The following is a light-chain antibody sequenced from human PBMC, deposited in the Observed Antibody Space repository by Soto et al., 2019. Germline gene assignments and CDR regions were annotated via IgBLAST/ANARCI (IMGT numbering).Light chain of an antibody. Sequence: QSALTQPRSVSGSPAQSVTLSCTGTSSDVGGYNYVSWYQHHPGKAPKLMIYVVSKRPSGVPDRFSGSRSGNTASLTISGLQAEDEADYYCCSYAGDYTYVFGIGTKLTVL. J-gene: IGLJ1*01. V-gene: IGLV2-11*01. CDR2: VVS. CDR3: CSYAGDYTYV. CDR1: SSDVGGYNY.